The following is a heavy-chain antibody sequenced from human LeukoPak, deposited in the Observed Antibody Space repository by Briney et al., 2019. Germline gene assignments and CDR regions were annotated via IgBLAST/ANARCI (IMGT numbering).Heavy chain of an antibody. V-gene: IGHV3-66*02. Sequence: ETGGSLRLSCAASGFTVSSNYKSWARQAPGKGLEWVSVIYSGGSTYYADSVKGRFTISRDNSKNTLYLQMNSLRAEDTAVYYCARDVGGSYEGSDYWGQGTLVTVSS. CDR2: IYSGGST. CDR3: ARDVGGSYEGSDY. CDR1: GFTVSSNY. D-gene: IGHD1-26*01. J-gene: IGHJ4*02.